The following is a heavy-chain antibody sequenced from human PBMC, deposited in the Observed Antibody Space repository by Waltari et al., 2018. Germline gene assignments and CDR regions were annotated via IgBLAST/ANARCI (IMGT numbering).Heavy chain of an antibody. V-gene: IGHV3-23*03. Sequence: EVQLLESGGGLVQPGGSLRLSCAASGFTFSSYAMGGVRQAPGKGLVWVSVIYSGGSTYYAYSVKGRFTISRDNSKNTLYLQMNSLRAEDTAVYYCASPTAAADYWGQGTLVTVSS. CDR1: GFTFSSYA. J-gene: IGHJ4*02. CDR3: ASPTAAADY. CDR2: IYSGGST. D-gene: IGHD6-13*01.